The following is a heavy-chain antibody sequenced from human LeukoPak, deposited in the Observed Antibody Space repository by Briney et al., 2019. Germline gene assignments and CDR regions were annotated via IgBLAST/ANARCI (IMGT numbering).Heavy chain of an antibody. CDR3: ARDLSYGDLVF. D-gene: IGHD4-17*01. V-gene: IGHV1-46*01. J-gene: IGHJ4*02. CDR1: GYTFTSYY. CDR2: INPSGGST. Sequence: ASXXVXCKASGYTFTSYYMHWVRQAPGQGLEWMGIINPSGGSTSYAQKFQGRVTMTRDTSTSTVYMELSSLRSEDTAVYYCARDLSYGDLVFWGQGTLVTVSS.